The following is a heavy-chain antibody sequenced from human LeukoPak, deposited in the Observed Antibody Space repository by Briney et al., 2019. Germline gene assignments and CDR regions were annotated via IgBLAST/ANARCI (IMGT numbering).Heavy chain of an antibody. CDR2: INPSGGST. CDR3: AREEPRYYDSSGYYGFIDY. V-gene: IGHV1-46*01. CDR1: GYTFTSYY. Sequence: ASVKVSCKASGYTFTSYYMHWVRQAPGQGLEWMGIINPSGGSTSYAQKFQGRVTMTRDMSTNTVYMELSSLRSEDTAVYYCAREEPRYYDSSGYYGFIDYWGQGTLVTVSS. J-gene: IGHJ4*02. D-gene: IGHD3-22*01.